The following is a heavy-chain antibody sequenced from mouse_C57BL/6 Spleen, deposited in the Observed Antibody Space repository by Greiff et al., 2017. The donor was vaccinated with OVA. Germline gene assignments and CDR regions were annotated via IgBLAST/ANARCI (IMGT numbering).Heavy chain of an antibody. V-gene: IGHV2-4*01. CDR2: IWSGGST. J-gene: IGHJ1*03. Sequence: QVQLQQSGPGLVQPSQSLSITCTVSGFSLTSYGVHWVRQPPGKGLEWLGVIWSGGSTDYNAAFISRLSISKDNSKSQVFFKMNSLQADDTAIYYCAKGDGYYWYFDVWGTGTTVTVSS. CDR3: AKGDGYYWYFDV. D-gene: IGHD2-3*01. CDR1: GFSLTSYG.